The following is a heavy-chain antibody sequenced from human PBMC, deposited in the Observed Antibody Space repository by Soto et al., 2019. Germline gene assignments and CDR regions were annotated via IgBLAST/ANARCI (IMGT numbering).Heavy chain of an antibody. CDR3: PRDYGDPPPYCYGFDV. CDR2: IYWDDDK. CDR1: GFSLNTSGVG. D-gene: IGHD4-17*01. Sequence: QITLKESGPPLVKPTQTLTLTCTFSGFSLNTSGVGVGWIRQPPGKALECLALIYWDDDKHYSPSLKTRLTTTKXTXNXXVVLTTTNMDPVDTATYYCPRDYGDPPPYCYGFDVWGQGTTVTVSS. J-gene: IGHJ6*02. V-gene: IGHV2-5*02.